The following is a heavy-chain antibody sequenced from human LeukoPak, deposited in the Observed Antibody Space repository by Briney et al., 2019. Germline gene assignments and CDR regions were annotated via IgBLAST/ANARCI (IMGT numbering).Heavy chain of an antibody. CDR3: AKVGITVAGDYYDY. D-gene: IGHD6-19*01. J-gene: IGHJ4*02. V-gene: IGHV3-23*01. Sequence: GGSLRLSCAASGCSFNINAMSWVRQAPGKGLEWVSVISDSGGSTNYADSVKGRFTISRDNSRNTVYLQMNSLRAEDTAVYYCAKVGITVAGDYYDYWGQGTLVTVSS. CDR2: ISDSGGST. CDR1: GCSFNINA.